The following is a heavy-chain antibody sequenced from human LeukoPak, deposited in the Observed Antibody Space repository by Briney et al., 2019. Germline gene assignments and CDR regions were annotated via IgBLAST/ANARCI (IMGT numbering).Heavy chain of an antibody. J-gene: IGHJ2*01. D-gene: IGHD5-24*01. V-gene: IGHV3-64*01. CDR1: GFTFSNYA. Sequence: GGSLRLXCAASGFTFSNYAMQRVRQAPGKGLEYVAGIRSNGYTTYYANSVKGRFTISRDISKNTLYLQMGSLRVEDMAVYYCARFDRDGYAFWYFDLWGRGTLVTVSS. CDR3: ARFDRDGYAFWYFDL. CDR2: IRSNGYTT.